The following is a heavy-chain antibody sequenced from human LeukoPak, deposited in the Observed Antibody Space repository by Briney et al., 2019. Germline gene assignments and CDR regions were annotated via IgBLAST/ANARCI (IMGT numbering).Heavy chain of an antibody. V-gene: IGHV3-11*01. CDR2: ISSSGSTT. Sequence: GGSLRLSCAASGFTFSDYHMTWIRQPPGKGLQWVSYISSSGSTTYYADSVKGRFTISRENDGNPLYLQMNSLRAEDTALYYCAREKAGPADYWGQGTLVTVSS. J-gene: IGHJ4*02. D-gene: IGHD1-14*01. CDR3: AREKAGPADY. CDR1: GFTFSDYH.